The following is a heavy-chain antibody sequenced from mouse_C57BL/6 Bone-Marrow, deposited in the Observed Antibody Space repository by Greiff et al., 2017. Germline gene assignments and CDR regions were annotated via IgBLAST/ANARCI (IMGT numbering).Heavy chain of an antibody. D-gene: IGHD1-1*01. CDR3: ARAITTVVAGTY. CDR1: GYAFSSYW. Sequence: VKLVESGAELVKPGASVKISCKASGYAFSSYWMNWVKQRPGKGLEWIGQIYPGDGDTNYNGKFKGKATLTADKSSSTAYMQLSSLTSEDSAVYFCARAITTVVAGTYWGQGTLVTVSA. V-gene: IGHV1-80*01. CDR2: IYPGDGDT. J-gene: IGHJ3*01.